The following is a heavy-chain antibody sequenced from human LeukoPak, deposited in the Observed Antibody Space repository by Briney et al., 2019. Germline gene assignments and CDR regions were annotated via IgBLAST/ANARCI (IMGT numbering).Heavy chain of an antibody. CDR2: ISAYNGNT. CDR1: GYTFTSYG. CDR3: ARAGYGSGSLYYFDY. D-gene: IGHD3-10*01. J-gene: IGHJ4*02. Sequence: ASVKVSCKASGYTFTSYGISWVRQAPGQGLEWMGWISAYNGNTNYAQKLQGRVTMTTDTSTSTAYMELRSLRSGDTAVYYCARAGYGSGSLYYFDYWGQGTLVTVSS. V-gene: IGHV1-18*01.